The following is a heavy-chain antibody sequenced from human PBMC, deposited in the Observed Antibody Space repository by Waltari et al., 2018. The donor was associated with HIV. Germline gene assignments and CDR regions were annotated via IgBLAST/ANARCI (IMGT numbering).Heavy chain of an antibody. CDR2: INHSGIT. J-gene: IGHJ4*02. V-gene: IGHV4-34*01. Sequence: VQVHQWGAGLLKPSETLSLTCAVYGGSLSGYHWNWIRQPPGKGLEWNGEINHSGITNYNPSLKSRVTISIDTSKNQFSLKLTSVTAADTAVYYCAISEAVAALIDYWGQGTLVTVSS. CDR1: GGSLSGYH. CDR3: AISEAVAALIDY. D-gene: IGHD6-13*01.